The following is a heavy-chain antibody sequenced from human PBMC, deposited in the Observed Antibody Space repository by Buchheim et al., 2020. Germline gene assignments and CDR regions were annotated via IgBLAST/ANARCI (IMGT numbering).Heavy chain of an antibody. CDR3: ASRTCSDGVCYHYYGMDV. D-gene: IGHD2-8*01. J-gene: IGHJ6*02. V-gene: IGHV4-39*01. CDR2: IYYTGST. Sequence: QLQLQESGPGLVKPAETLSLTWAVSGGSISSSSYYWGWIRQPPGKGLEWIGSIYYTGSTHYNPSLKSRVTISVDPSKNQFSLKLTSVTAADTAVYYCASRTCSDGVCYHYYGMDVWGQGIT. CDR1: GGSISSSSYY.